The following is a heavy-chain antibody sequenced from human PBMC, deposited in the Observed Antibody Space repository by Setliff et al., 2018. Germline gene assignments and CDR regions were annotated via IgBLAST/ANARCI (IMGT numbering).Heavy chain of an antibody. D-gene: IGHD2-21*02. V-gene: IGHV4-38-2*02. Sequence: SETLSLTCTVSGYSISSGYIWGWIRQPPGKGLEWVGNIGHTGSINYNPSLKSRLTISRDTSKNQVSLKLSSVTATDTAVYYCARDLGHGGDSDYWGRGILVTVSS. CDR1: GYSISSGYI. CDR2: IGHTGSI. J-gene: IGHJ4*02. CDR3: ARDLGHGGDSDY.